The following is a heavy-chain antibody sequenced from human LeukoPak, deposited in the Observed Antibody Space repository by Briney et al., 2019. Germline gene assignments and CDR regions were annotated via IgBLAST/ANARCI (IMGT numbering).Heavy chain of an antibody. CDR3: ARATPGKDSPYQH. D-gene: IGHD1-1*01. CDR2: IYYSGST. CDR1: GGSISSYY. Sequence: ETLSLTCTVSGGSISSYYWSWIRQPPGKGLEWIGYIYYSGSTNYNPSLKSRVTISVDTSKNQFSLKLSSVTAADTAVYYCARATPGKDSPYQHWGQGTLVTVSS. J-gene: IGHJ1*01. V-gene: IGHV4-59*01.